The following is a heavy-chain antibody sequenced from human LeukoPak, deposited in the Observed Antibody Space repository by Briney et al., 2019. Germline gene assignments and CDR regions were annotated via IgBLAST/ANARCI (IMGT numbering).Heavy chain of an antibody. CDR2: IASDGSSR. CDR3: ARGRPHGNDY. Sequence: GGSLRLSCAASGFTFSSYWMNWVRQAPGKGPVWVSRIASDGSSRTYADSVKGRFSISRDNAKNTLYLQMNSLRVEDTAVYYCARGRPHGNDYWGQGTLVTVSS. CDR1: GFTFSSYW. V-gene: IGHV3-74*01. J-gene: IGHJ4*02. D-gene: IGHD4-23*01.